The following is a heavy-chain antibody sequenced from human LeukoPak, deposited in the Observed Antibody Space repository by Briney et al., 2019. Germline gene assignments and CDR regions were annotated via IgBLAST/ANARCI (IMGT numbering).Heavy chain of an antibody. CDR1: GGSISSSSYY. Sequence: SETLSLTCTVSGGSISSSSYYWGWIRQPPGKGLEWIGSIYYSGSTYYNPSLKSRVTISVDTSKNQFSLKLSSVTAADTAVYYYASPAYSSGWYRPAQYFQHWGQGTLVTVSS. D-gene: IGHD6-19*01. CDR3: ASPAYSSGWYRPAQYFQH. J-gene: IGHJ1*01. V-gene: IGHV4-39*01. CDR2: IYYSGST.